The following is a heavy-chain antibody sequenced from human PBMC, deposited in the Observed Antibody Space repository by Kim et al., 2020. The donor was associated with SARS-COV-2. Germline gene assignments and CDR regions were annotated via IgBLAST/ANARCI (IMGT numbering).Heavy chain of an antibody. CDR2: INHSGST. V-gene: IGHV4-34*01. CDR1: GGSFSGYY. J-gene: IGHJ4*02. D-gene: IGHD1-20*01. CDR3: ARGERYNWKRSVGKLTYYFDY. Sequence: SETLSLTCAVYGGSFSGYYWRWIRQPPGKGLEWIGEINHSGSTNYNPSLKSRVTISVDTSKNQFSLKLSSVTAADTAVYYCARGERYNWKRSVGKLTYYFDYWGQGTLVTVSS.